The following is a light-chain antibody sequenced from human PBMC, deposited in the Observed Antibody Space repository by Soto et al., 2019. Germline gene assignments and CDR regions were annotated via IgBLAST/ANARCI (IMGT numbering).Light chain of an antibody. CDR3: SSYTSSSTVV. CDR1: SSDVVGYNY. V-gene: IGLV2-14*01. CDR2: DVS. Sequence: QSALTQPASVSGSPGQSTTISGTGTSSDVVGYNYVSWYQQHPGKAPKLMIYDVSNRPSGVSNRFSGSKSGNTASLTISGLQAEDEADYYCSSYTSSSTVVFGGGTKLTVL. J-gene: IGLJ2*01.